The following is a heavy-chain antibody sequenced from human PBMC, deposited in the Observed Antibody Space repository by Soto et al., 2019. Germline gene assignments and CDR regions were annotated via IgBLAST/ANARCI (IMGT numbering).Heavy chain of an antibody. D-gene: IGHD6-13*01. CDR3: ALDTGIAAVDY. V-gene: IGHV2-5*02. Sequence: QITLKESGPTLVNPTQTLTLTCPFSGFQPSTSGWVVGWIRQPPEKALEWLALIYWDDDKRYSPSLKSRLTITKDTSKNQVVLTMTNMDPVDTATYYCALDTGIAAVDYWGQGTLVTVSS. J-gene: IGHJ4*02. CDR1: GFQPSTSGWV. CDR2: IYWDDDK.